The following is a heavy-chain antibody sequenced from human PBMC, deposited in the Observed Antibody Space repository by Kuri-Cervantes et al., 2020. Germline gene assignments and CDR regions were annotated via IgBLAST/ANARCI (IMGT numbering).Heavy chain of an antibody. CDR3: ARAYSSSSYDWLDP. D-gene: IGHD6-6*01. V-gene: IGHV4-34*01. CDR2: INHSGST. CDR1: GGSFSGYY. J-gene: IGHJ5*02. Sequence: GSLRLSCAVYGGSFSGYYWSWIRQPPGKGLEWIGEINHSGSTNYNPSLKSRVTISLDTSKNQFSLKLSSVTAADTAVYYCARAYSSSSYDWLDPWGQGTLVTVSS.